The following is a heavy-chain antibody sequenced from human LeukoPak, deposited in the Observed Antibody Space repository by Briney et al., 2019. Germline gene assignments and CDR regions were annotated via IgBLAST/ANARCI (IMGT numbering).Heavy chain of an antibody. CDR2: ISGSGGST. CDR1: GFTFSSYA. J-gene: IGHJ4*02. V-gene: IGHV3-23*01. D-gene: IGHD3-22*01. Sequence: AGSLRLSCAASGFTFSSYATSWVRQAPGKGLEWVSAISGSGGSTYYADSVKGRFTISRDNAKNSLYLQMNSLRAEDTAVYYCAAEDKYYYDSSCYYPFDYWGQGTLVTVSS. CDR3: AAEDKYYYDSSCYYPFDY.